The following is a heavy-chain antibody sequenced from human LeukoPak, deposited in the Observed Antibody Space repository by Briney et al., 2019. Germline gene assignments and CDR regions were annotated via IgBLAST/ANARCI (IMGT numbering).Heavy chain of an antibody. D-gene: IGHD1-1*01. Sequence: GGSLRLSCTASGFTFGDYAMSWIRQAPGKGLEWVGFIRSKAYGETADYAASVKGRFTISRDDSKAIAYLQMNSLKTEDTAVYHYTRDRGAYNLYDYWGQGTLVTVSS. J-gene: IGHJ4*02. V-gene: IGHV3-49*03. CDR1: GFTFGDYA. CDR3: TRDRGAYNLYDY. CDR2: IRSKAYGETA.